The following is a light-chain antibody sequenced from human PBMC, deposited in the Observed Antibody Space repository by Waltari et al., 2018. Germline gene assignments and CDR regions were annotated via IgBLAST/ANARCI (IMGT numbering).Light chain of an antibody. Sequence: QSALTPPASVSGSPGQSITISCTGTSSDVASYNSVSWYQQHPGKAPKLMIYEVSNRPSGVSDRFSGSKSGNTASLTISGLQAEDEAVYFCSSYTSSSTLGVFGTGTKVTVL. CDR3: SSYTSSSTLGV. CDR1: SSDVASYNS. V-gene: IGLV2-14*01. CDR2: EVS. J-gene: IGLJ1*01.